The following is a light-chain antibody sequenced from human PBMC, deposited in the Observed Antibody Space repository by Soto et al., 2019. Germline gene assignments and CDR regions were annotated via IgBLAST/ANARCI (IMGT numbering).Light chain of an antibody. CDR3: SSYASSSSYV. CDR1: SSDVGGYNH. CDR2: EVT. J-gene: IGLJ1*01. V-gene: IGLV2-14*01. Sequence: ALTQPASVSGSPGQSITISCTGTSSDVGGYNHVSWYQIHPGKAPKLIIYEVTSRPSGVSYSFSGSKSGNSASLTISGLQAEDEADYYCSSYASSSSYVFRGGTKVTVL.